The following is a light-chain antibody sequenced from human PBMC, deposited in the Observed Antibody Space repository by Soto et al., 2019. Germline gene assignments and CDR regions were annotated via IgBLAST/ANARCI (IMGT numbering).Light chain of an antibody. CDR2: DES. CDR1: QSVSSY. Sequence: EIVLTQSPATLSLSPGERATLSCRASQSVSSYLAWYQQKPGQAPRLLIYDESTRATGIPDRFSGSGSGTDFTLTISRLEPEDFAVYYCQQYGSSGTFGQGTKVDI. J-gene: IGKJ1*01. V-gene: IGKV3-20*01. CDR3: QQYGSSGT.